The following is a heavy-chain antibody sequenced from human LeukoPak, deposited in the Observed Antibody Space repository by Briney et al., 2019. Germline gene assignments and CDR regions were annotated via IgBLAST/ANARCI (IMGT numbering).Heavy chain of an antibody. CDR1: GFTFSSYS. CDR2: ISSSSSYI. J-gene: IGHJ4*02. Sequence: GGSLRLSCAASGFTFSSYSMNWVRQAPGKGLEWVSSISSSSSYIYYADSVKGRFTISRDNAKNSLYLQMNSLRAEDTAVYYCARDRVGSNYLAGDYWGQGTLVTVSS. V-gene: IGHV3-21*01. D-gene: IGHD4-11*01. CDR3: ARDRVGSNYLAGDY.